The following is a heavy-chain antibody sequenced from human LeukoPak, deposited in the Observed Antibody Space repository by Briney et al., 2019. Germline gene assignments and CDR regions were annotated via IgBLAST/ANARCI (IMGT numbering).Heavy chain of an antibody. D-gene: IGHD5-24*01. CDR2: IYTSGST. J-gene: IGHJ4*02. CDR3: ARELVSEMDY. CDR1: GGSISSGSYS. V-gene: IGHV4-61*02. Sequence: SQTLSLTCTVSGGSISSGSYSWSWIRQPAGKGLEWIGRIYTSGSTNYNPSLKSRVTISVDTSKNQFSLKLSSVTAADTAVYYCARELVSEMDYWGQGTLVAVSS.